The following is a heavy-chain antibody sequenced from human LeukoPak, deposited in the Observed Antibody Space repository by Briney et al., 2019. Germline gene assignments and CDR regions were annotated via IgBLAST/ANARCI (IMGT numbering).Heavy chain of an antibody. CDR2: VKEDGSRK. Sequence: GGPLRLSCAGSGFTFSRYWMSWVRQAPGKGLEWVASVKEDGSRKNYADTVKGRFTISRDNAKKSLVLQMNSLRVEDTAVYYCAREAYWGPGTLVSVSS. J-gene: IGHJ4*02. CDR1: GFTFSRYW. CDR3: AREAY. V-gene: IGHV3-7*01.